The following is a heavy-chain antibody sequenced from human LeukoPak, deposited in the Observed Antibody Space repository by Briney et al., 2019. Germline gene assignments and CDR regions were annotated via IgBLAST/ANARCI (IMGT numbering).Heavy chain of an antibody. Sequence: PSETLSLTCTVSGGSISSYYWSWIRQPAGKGLEWIRRIYTSGSTNYNPSLKSRVTMSVDTSKNQFSLKLSSVTAADTAVYYCAREGAYEVGDIVVVPAVFDYWGQGTLVTVSS. D-gene: IGHD2-2*01. V-gene: IGHV4-4*07. CDR2: IYTSGST. CDR3: AREGAYEVGDIVVVPAVFDY. J-gene: IGHJ4*02. CDR1: GGSISSYY.